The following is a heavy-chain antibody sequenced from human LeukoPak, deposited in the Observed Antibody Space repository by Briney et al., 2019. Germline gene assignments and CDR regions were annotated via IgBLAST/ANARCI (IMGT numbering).Heavy chain of an antibody. J-gene: IGHJ6*03. CDR1: GGSISSYY. V-gene: IGHV4-59*01. CDR2: IYYSGST. Sequence: SETLSLTCTVSGGSISSYYWSWIRQPPGKGLEWSGYIYYSGSTNYNPSLKSRVTISVDTSKNQFSLKLSSVTAADTAVYYCAREGAGDSYYYYYYMDVWGKGTTVTVSS. CDR3: AREGAGDSYYYYYYMDV. D-gene: IGHD7-27*01.